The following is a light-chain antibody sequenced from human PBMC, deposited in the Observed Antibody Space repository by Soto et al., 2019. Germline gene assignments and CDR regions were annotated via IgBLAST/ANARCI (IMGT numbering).Light chain of an antibody. CDR3: PGYGTSAPWT. J-gene: IGKJ1*01. Sequence: VLTQSPGTLSLSPGERTTLSCRASQNIRGNELAWYQQKPGQPPRLLIYRGSSRAPGIPDRFSGRGSGTEFTLTISPLAPEDFAAYYCPGYGTSAPWTFGQGTRVEIK. CDR1: QNIRGNE. V-gene: IGKV3-20*01. CDR2: RGS.